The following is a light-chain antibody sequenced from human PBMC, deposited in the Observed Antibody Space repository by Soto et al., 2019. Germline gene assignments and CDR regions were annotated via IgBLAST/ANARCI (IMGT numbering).Light chain of an antibody. CDR2: DNN. CDR3: GAWDSSLSVVV. V-gene: IGLV1-51*01. Sequence: QSVLTQPPSVSAAPGQRVTISCSGSRSNIGNNYVSWYQQLPGTAPKLVIYDNNKRPSGIPDRFSGSKSGTSGTLAISGLQTGDEADYYCGAWDSSLSVVVFGGGTQLTVL. CDR1: RSNIGNNY. J-gene: IGLJ2*01.